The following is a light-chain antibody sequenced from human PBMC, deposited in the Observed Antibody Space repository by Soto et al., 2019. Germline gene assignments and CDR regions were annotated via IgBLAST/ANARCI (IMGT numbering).Light chain of an antibody. Sequence: QSALTQPPSASGSPGQSVTISCTGTSSDVGGYNYVSWYQQHPGKAPKLMIYEVTKRPSGVPDRFSCSKSGNTASLTVSGLQAEDEADYYCSSYADNKEVFGGGTKLTVL. CDR2: EVT. CDR1: SSDVGGYNY. V-gene: IGLV2-8*01. J-gene: IGLJ2*01. CDR3: SSYADNKEV.